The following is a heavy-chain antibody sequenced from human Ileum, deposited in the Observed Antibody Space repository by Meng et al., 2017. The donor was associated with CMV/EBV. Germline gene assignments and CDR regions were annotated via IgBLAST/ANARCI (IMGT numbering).Heavy chain of an antibody. CDR1: GGSIARRSYY. D-gene: IGHD3-16*01. Sequence: SETLSLTCTVSGGSIARRSYYWGWIRQPPGKGLEWIGSIYYSGNTHYNPSFKSRVTMSVDTSKNQFSLKLTAVTAADTAVYYCARHKRGGVSEFARGWSYWGQGTLVTVSS. J-gene: IGHJ4*02. CDR2: IYYSGNT. V-gene: IGHV4-39*01. CDR3: ARHKRGGVSEFARGWSY.